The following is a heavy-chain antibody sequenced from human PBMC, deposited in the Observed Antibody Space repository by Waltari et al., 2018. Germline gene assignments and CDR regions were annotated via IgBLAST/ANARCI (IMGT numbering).Heavy chain of an antibody. CDR2: IYYSGST. CDR1: GGSISSSSYY. J-gene: IGHJ4*02. CDR3: ARVTIFGVVNY. V-gene: IGHV4-39*01. Sequence: QLQLQESGPGLVKPSETLSLTCTVSGGSISSSSYYWGWIRQPPGKGLEWIGCIYYSGSTSSNPPLNSRVTISVDTSKNQFSLKLGSVTAADTAVYYCARVTIFGVVNYWGQGTLVTVSS. D-gene: IGHD3-3*01.